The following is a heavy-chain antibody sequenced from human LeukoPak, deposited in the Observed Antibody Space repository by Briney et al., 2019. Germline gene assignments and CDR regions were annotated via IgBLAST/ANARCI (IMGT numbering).Heavy chain of an antibody. Sequence: SETLSLTCAVYGGSFSGYYWSWIRQPPGKGLEWIGEINHSGSTNYNPSLKSRVTISVDTSKNQFFLKLSSVTAADTAVYYCASQDYSNLFDYWGQGTLVTVSS. V-gene: IGHV4-34*01. CDR3: ASQDYSNLFDY. J-gene: IGHJ4*02. D-gene: IGHD4-11*01. CDR2: INHSGST. CDR1: GGSFSGYY.